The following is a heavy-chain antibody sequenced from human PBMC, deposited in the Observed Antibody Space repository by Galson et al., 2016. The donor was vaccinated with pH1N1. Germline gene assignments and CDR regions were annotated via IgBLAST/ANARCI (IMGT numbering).Heavy chain of an antibody. CDR1: GFTFSTYW. Sequence: CAASGFTFSTYWMTWVRQAPGKGLEWVANINQDGSEKHYVDSVKGRFTISRDNAKNSLYLQMNSLRAEDTAVFYCVRQIYGSGSTWGQGTLVTVSS. D-gene: IGHD3-10*01. CDR2: INQDGSEK. V-gene: IGHV3-7*01. CDR3: VRQIYGSGST. J-gene: IGHJ5*02.